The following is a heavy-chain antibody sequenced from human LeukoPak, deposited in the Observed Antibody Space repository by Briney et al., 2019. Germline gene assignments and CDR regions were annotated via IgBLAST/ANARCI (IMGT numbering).Heavy chain of an antibody. Sequence: SGGSLRLSCAASGFTFTEYSIIWVRQAPGKGLEWVSFISDISDRSSTIHYADSVKGRFTISRDNAERSVYLQMNSLRADDTAVYYCARVRGPTLKTRYMDVWGTGTTVTVSS. CDR1: GFTFTEYS. V-gene: IGHV3-48*04. CDR3: ARVRGPTLKTRYMDV. J-gene: IGHJ6*03. CDR2: ISDRSSTI. D-gene: IGHD3-10*01.